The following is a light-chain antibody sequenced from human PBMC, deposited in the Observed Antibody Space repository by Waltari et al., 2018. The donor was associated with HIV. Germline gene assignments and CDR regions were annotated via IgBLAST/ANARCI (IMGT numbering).Light chain of an antibody. Sequence: EIVLTQSPTTLSLSPGERATLSCRASQSVRGYLAWYKRKPGQAPRLLIYDTSNRATGIPVRFSGSGSGTDFTLTISSIEPDDIAVYYCQQRSDWPRTFGGGTKVEIK. V-gene: IGKV3-11*01. J-gene: IGKJ4*01. CDR2: DTS. CDR1: QSVRGY. CDR3: QQRSDWPRT.